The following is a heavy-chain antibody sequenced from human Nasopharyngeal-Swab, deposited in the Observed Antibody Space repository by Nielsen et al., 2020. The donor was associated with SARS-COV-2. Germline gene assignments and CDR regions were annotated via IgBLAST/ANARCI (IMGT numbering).Heavy chain of an antibody. J-gene: IGHJ4*02. V-gene: IGHV4-34*01. CDR1: GGSFSGYY. D-gene: IGHD3-16*01. Sequence: SETLSLTCAVYGGSFSGYYWSWIRQPPGKGLEWIGEINHSGSTNYNPSLKSRVTISVDTSKNQFSLKLSSVTAADTAVYYCARAMITFGGVTHFDYWGQGTLVTVSS. CDR3: ARAMITFGGVTHFDY. CDR2: INHSGST.